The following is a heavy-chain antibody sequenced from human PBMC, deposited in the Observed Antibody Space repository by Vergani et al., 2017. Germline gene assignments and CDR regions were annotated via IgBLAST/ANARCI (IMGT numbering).Heavy chain of an antibody. Sequence: QVQLVQSGAEVKKPGASVKVSCKASGYTFTSYYMHWVRQAPGQGLEWMGIINPSGGSTSYAQKFQGRVTMTRDTSTSTVYMGLSSLRSEDTAVYYCASDSRRDAFDIWGQGTMVTVSS. CDR3: ASDSRRDAFDI. V-gene: IGHV1-46*01. CDR2: INPSGGST. CDR1: GYTFTSYY. J-gene: IGHJ3*02.